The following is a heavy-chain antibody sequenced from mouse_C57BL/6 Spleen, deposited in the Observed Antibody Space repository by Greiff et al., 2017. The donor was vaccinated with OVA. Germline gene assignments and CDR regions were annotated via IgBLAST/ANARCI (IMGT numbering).Heavy chain of an antibody. J-gene: IGHJ2*01. V-gene: IGHV1-53*01. D-gene: IGHD1-1*01. CDR2: INPSNGGT. Sequence: VQLQQSGTELVKPGASVKLSCKASGYTFTSYWMHWVKQRPGQGLEWIGTINPSNGGTHYNEKFKSKATLTVDKSSSTAYMRHCRLTSEDSAVYCCARGYYYGSSLDYWGQGTTLTVSS. CDR1: GYTFTSYW. CDR3: ARGYYYGSSLDY.